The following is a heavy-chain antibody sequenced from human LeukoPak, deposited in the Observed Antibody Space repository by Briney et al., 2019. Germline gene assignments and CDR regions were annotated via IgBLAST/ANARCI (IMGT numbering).Heavy chain of an antibody. D-gene: IGHD3-22*01. CDR1: GFTFSSYS. CDR2: ISSSSSYI. J-gene: IGHJ4*02. CDR3: AKGYYYDSSGYYPWGPFDY. Sequence: GGSLRLSCAASGFTFSSYSMNWVRQAPGRGLEWVSSISSSSSYIYYADSVKGRFTISRDNAKNSLYLQMNSLRAEDTAVYYCAKGYYYDSSGYYPWGPFDYWGQGTLVTVSS. V-gene: IGHV3-21*04.